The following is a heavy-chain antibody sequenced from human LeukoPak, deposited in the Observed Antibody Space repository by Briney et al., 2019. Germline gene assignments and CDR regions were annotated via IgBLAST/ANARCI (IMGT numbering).Heavy chain of an antibody. Sequence: PSETLSLTCAVYGGSFSGYYWSWIRQPPGKGLEWIGEINHSGSTNYNPSLKGRVTISVDTSKNQFSLKLSSVTAADTAVYYCARGPSSRDYMDVWGKGTTVTVSS. CDR3: ARGPSSRDYMDV. J-gene: IGHJ6*03. D-gene: IGHD2-2*01. CDR2: INHSGST. CDR1: GGSFSGYY. V-gene: IGHV4-34*01.